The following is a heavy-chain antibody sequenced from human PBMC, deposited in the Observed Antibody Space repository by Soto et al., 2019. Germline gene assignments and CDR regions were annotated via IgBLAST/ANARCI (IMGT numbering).Heavy chain of an antibody. D-gene: IGHD4-17*01. Sequence: GGSLRLSCAASGFSFSNYAMNWVRQAPGKGLEWVSYISSGTSTIYYADSVKGRFTISRDSAKNSLYLQMNSLRDEDTAVYYCARDPEGPYGLRPFYFDYWGQGTLVTVSS. CDR3: ARDPEGPYGLRPFYFDY. V-gene: IGHV3-48*02. CDR1: GFSFSNYA. J-gene: IGHJ4*02. CDR2: ISSGTSTI.